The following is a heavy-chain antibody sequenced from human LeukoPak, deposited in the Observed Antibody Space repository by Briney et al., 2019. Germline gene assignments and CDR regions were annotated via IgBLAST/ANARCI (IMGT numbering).Heavy chain of an antibody. Sequence: SETLSLTCSISGDSIANYFWTWTRQSAGGGLEYIGRLSPRGTTNLNPSLKNRVTLSLDTSTSQFSLQLTSVTAAYTAVYFCARVAPRDSYFYHYMDVWGKGTTVTVSS. CDR1: GDSIANYF. J-gene: IGHJ6*03. CDR2: LSPRGTT. D-gene: IGHD3/OR15-3a*01. V-gene: IGHV4-4*07. CDR3: ARVAPRDSYFYHYMDV.